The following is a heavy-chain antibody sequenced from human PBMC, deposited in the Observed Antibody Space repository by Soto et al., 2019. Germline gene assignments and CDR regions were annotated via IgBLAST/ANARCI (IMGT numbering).Heavy chain of an antibody. D-gene: IGHD6-6*01. V-gene: IGHV1-3*05. CDR2: INAGNGNT. CDR1: GYTFTSYA. Sequence: QVQLVQSGAEEKKPGASVKVSCKASGYTFTSYAMHWVRQAPGQRLEWMGWINAGNGNTKYSQKFQGRVTITRDTSASTAYMELSSLRSEHTAVYYCAGSSHSKPTWFDPWGQSTLLTVSS. CDR3: AGSSHSKPTWFDP. J-gene: IGHJ5*02.